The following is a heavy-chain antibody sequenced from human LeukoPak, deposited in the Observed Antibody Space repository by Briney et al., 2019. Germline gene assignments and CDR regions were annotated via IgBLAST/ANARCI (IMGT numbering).Heavy chain of an antibody. CDR1: GGSFSSGSYY. Sequence: SETLSLTCTVSGGSFSSGSYYWSWIRQPPGTGLEWVGYIYYSGSTNYNPSLKSRVTISVDTSKNQFSLKLSSVTAADTAVYYCARSTYCSSTSCYRQNNWFDPWGQGTLVTVSS. CDR3: ARSTYCSSTSCYRQNNWFDP. CDR2: IYYSGST. J-gene: IGHJ5*02. V-gene: IGHV4-61*01. D-gene: IGHD2-2*02.